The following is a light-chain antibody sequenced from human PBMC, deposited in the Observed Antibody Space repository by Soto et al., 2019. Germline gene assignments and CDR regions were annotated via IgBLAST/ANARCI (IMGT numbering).Light chain of an antibody. V-gene: IGKV1-5*01. CDR2: DVS. Sequence: DIHMTQSPSTLSASVGDRVTITCRASQSISSWLAWYQQKPGKAPKLLIYDVSSLQSGVPSRFSGSGSGTEFTLTISSLKPDDFASYYCQYYRTFGQGTKVEIK. CDR3: QYYRT. J-gene: IGKJ1*01. CDR1: QSISSW.